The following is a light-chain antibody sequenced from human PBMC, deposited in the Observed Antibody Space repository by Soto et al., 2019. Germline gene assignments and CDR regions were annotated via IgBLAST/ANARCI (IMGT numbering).Light chain of an antibody. CDR1: QSISNW. CDR2: HAS. J-gene: IGKJ1*01. Sequence: IQLTQSPSTLPASVGDRVTLTCRASQSISNWLAWYQQKPGTAPKLLIYHASILETAVPSRFSGNGSGTEFALTISSLQPGDFATYYCQQYNSYSFGQGSRVEIK. V-gene: IGKV1-5*01. CDR3: QQYNSYS.